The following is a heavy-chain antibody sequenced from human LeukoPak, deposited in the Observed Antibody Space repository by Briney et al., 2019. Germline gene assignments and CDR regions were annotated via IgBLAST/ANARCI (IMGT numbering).Heavy chain of an antibody. J-gene: IGHJ4*02. CDR1: SGSINSYF. CDR3: GRQGYTASHYFLDY. CDR2: IYTTGMT. V-gene: IGHV4-4*07. D-gene: IGHD1-26*01. Sequence: SETLSLTCTVSSGSINSYFWGWVRQPAGKGLEWIGRIYTTGMTHYDPSLKGRVTMSIDTSKNQFSLTLRSVTAADAAVYYCGRQGYTASHYFLDYWSQGTLVAV.